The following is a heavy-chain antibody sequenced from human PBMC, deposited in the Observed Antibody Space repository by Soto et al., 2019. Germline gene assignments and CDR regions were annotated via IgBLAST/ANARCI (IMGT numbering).Heavy chain of an antibody. Sequence: EVQLVESGGGLVQPGGSLRLSCEASGFTFRNYDMHWVRQGTGKGLEWVSGISAAGDPDYADSVEGRFTISRENAQNSCFLQMNRLRVGDTAVYYCARTDIDLYGLDVWGQGTTVIVSS. V-gene: IGHV3-13*05. J-gene: IGHJ6*02. CDR2: ISAAGDP. CDR1: GFTFRNYD. CDR3: ARTDIDLYGLDV.